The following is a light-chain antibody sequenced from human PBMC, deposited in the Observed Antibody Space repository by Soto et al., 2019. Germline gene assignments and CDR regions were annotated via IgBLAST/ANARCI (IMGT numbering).Light chain of an antibody. CDR1: QSISSY. CDR2: AAS. CDR3: QQSYSTPIT. Sequence: DIQMTQSPSSLSASVGDRVTITCRASQSISSYLNWYQQKQGKAPKLLIYAASSLQSGVPSRFSGSGSGPDFTLTISSLQPEDFATYYCQQSYSTPITFGPGTKVDIK. V-gene: IGKV1-39*01. J-gene: IGKJ3*01.